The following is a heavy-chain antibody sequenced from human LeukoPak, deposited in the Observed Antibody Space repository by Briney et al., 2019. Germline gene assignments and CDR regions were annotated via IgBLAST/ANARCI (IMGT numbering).Heavy chain of an antibody. Sequence: GGSLRLSCAASGNYWMHWVRQSPGKGLVWFSRVSSNGSRTTYADSVMCRFTIYKDNAKNPVYLQMNGLRAEDTAVYSCVSFYETYWGRGTLVTVS. CDR1: GNYW. V-gene: IGHV3-74*01. J-gene: IGHJ4*02. CDR3: VSFYETY. D-gene: IGHD2/OR15-2a*01. CDR2: VSSNGSRT.